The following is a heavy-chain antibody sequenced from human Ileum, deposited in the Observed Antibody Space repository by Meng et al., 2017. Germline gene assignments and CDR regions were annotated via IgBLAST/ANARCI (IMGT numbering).Heavy chain of an antibody. D-gene: IGHD2-15*01. V-gene: IGHV1-2*06. Sequence: QVQLVESGAEVKKPGATVKVSCKASGYTFIAYYVHWVRQAPGQGLEWMGRINPNSGGTDYAQNFQGRVTMTRDTSITTAYMELSGLRSDDTALFFCTRSREGYCSGDGCYHFDYWGQGTLVTVSS. CDR2: INPNSGGT. J-gene: IGHJ4*02. CDR1: GYTFIAYY. CDR3: TRSREGYCSGDGCYHFDY.